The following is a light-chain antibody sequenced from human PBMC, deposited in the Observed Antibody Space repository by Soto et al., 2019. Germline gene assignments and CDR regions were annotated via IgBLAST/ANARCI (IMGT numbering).Light chain of an antibody. Sequence: IHMTHSPSTLSASLGDIVTITFRAIQSISSWLAWYQQKPLKAPKLLIYKPSRLERGVPSRFRGRGSGTEFTLTIRSLQPDDFATYYCQQYNSYPWTFGQGTKVDI. CDR2: KPS. J-gene: IGKJ1*01. CDR3: QQYNSYPWT. V-gene: IGKV1-5*03. CDR1: QSISSW.